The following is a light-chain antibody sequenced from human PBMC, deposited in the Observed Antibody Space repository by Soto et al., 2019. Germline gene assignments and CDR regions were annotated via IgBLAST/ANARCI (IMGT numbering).Light chain of an antibody. J-gene: IGKJ1*01. CDR2: KAS. CDR1: QSISSW. V-gene: IGKV1-5*03. CDR3: QQYGGT. Sequence: DIQMTQSPSTLSASVGDRVTITCRASQSISSWLAWYQQKPGKAPKLLSEKASSLESGVPSRFSGSGSGTEFTLTISSLQPDDLASYYRQQYGGTFGQGTKVDIK.